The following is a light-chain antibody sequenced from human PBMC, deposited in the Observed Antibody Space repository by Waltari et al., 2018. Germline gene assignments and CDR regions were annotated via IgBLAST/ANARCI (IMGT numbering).Light chain of an antibody. CDR1: HGVSSRY. CDR2: GAS. J-gene: IGKJ1*01. CDR3: QQYGSSPPWT. Sequence: GNHGVSSRYLAWYQQKPGQAPSLRIYGASSRATGIPDRFSGSWSGTDFTLTISRLEPEDFAVYYCQQYGSSPPWTFGQGTKVEIK. V-gene: IGKV3-20*01.